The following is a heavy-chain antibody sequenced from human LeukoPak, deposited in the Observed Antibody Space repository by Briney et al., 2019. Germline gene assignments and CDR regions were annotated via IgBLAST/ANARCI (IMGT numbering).Heavy chain of an antibody. CDR2: ISDSGGRT. V-gene: IGHV3-23*01. D-gene: IGHD3-22*01. J-gene: IGHJ4*02. CDR3: AKRGVVIRVILVGFHKEAYYFDS. Sequence: TGGSLRPSCAVSGITLSNYGMSWVRQAPGKGLEWVAGISDSGGRTNYADSVKGRFTISRDNPKNTLYLQMNSLRAEDTAVYFCAKRGVVIRVILVGFHKEAYYFDSWGQGALVTVSS. CDR1: GITLSNYG.